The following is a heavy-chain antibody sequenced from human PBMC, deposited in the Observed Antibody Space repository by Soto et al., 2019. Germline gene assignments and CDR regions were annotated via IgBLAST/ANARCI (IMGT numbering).Heavy chain of an antibody. D-gene: IGHD6-13*01. CDR2: INPNSGGT. CDR1: GYTFTGYY. Sequence: ASVKVSCKASGYTFTGYYMHWVRQAPGQGLEWMGWINPNSGGTNYAQKFQGWVTMTRDTSISTAYMELSRLRSDDTAVYYCARSYSSSLGADYWGQGTLVTVSS. CDR3: ARSYSSSLGADY. V-gene: IGHV1-2*04. J-gene: IGHJ4*02.